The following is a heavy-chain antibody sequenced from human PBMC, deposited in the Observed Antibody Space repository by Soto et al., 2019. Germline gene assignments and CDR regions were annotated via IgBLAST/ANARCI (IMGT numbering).Heavy chain of an antibody. D-gene: IGHD3-3*01. CDR1: GGSISSYY. J-gene: IGHJ6*03. CDR2: IYYSGST. V-gene: IGHV4-59*08. CDR3: ARQGRGLRFLEPAMDV. Sequence: SETLSLTCTVSGGSISSYYWSWIRQPPGKGLEWIGYIYYSGSTNYNPSLKSRVTISVDTSKNQFSLKLSSVTAADTAVYYCARQGRGLRFLEPAMDVWGKGTTVTVSS.